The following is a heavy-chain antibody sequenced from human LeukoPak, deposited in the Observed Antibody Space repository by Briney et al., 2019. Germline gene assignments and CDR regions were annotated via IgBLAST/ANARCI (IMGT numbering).Heavy chain of an antibody. D-gene: IGHD3-22*01. CDR1: GGSISSYY. CDR2: IYYSGST. V-gene: IGHV4-59*12. CDR3: ARVPARSGYSGYFDY. J-gene: IGHJ4*02. Sequence: SETLSLTCTVSGGSISSYYWSWIRQPPGRGLEWIGYIYYSGSTNYNPSLKSRVTISVDTSKNQFSLKLSSVTAADTAVYYCARVPARSGYSGYFDYWGQGTLVTVSS.